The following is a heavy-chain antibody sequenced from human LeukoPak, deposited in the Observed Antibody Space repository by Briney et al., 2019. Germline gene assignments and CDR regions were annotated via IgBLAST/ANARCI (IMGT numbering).Heavy chain of an antibody. CDR1: GGSFSGYY. Sequence: SETLSLTCAVYGGSFSGYYWSWLRQPPGKGLEWIGEINHSGSTNYNPSLKSRVTISVETSKNQFSLKLSSVTAADTAVYYCARGYSGSYLFDYWGQGTLVTVSS. V-gene: IGHV4-34*01. D-gene: IGHD1-26*01. CDR2: INHSGST. CDR3: ARGYSGSYLFDY. J-gene: IGHJ4*02.